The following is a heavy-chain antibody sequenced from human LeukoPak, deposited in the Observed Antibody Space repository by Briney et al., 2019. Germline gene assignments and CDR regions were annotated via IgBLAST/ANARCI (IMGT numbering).Heavy chain of an antibody. CDR3: ASEGAVADNPLPYYIDV. Sequence: NPSETLSLTCTVSSVSVSNYYWTWIRQPAGKGLEWIGRIDASGYIHYNPSLKSRASMSIDTSKNQISLKVTSVTAADTAVYYCASEGAVADNPLPYYIDVWGKGTTVTVSS. CDR1: SVSVSNYY. V-gene: IGHV4-4*07. D-gene: IGHD6-19*01. CDR2: IDASGYI. J-gene: IGHJ6*03.